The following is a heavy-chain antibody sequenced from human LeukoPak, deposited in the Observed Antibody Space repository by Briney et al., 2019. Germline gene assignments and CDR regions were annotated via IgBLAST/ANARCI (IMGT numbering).Heavy chain of an antibody. Sequence: QPGGPLRLSCAASGFTVSSNYMSWVRQAPGKGLEYVSAISSKGGSTYYADSVKGRFTISRDNSKNTLYLQMSSLRAEDTAVYYCVKDCIAAAGTSFDYWGQGTLVTVSS. CDR3: VKDCIAAAGTSFDY. J-gene: IGHJ4*02. CDR1: GFTVSSNY. D-gene: IGHD6-13*01. CDR2: ISSKGGST. V-gene: IGHV3-64D*09.